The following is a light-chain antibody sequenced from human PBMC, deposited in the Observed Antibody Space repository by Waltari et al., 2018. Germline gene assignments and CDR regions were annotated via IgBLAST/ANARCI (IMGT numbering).Light chain of an antibody. J-gene: IGKJ1*01. V-gene: IGKV3-20*01. CDR3: QDYGSSPQT. Sequence: DIVSTQSPGTVSLSPGDRATLSCRASQTVKSNFLAGYQQKPGQAPRLLMYGAAIRASVLSDRFSGSGSGADFTLTSSRLEHEDVAVYCCQDYGSSPQTFGQGTKVEIK. CDR1: QTVKSNF. CDR2: GAA.